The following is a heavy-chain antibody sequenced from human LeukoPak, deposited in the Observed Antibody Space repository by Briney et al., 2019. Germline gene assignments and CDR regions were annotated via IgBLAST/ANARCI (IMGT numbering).Heavy chain of an antibody. Sequence: SETLSLTCTVSGGSISSYYWNWIRQPPGKGLEWIGYIFYSGSTNYNPSLKSRVTILLDTSKNQFSLKLSSVTDADTAVYYCARFRRDGYSFDYWGQGTLVTISS. V-gene: IGHV4-59*01. CDR3: ARFRRDGYSFDY. CDR2: IFYSGST. CDR1: GGSISSYY. J-gene: IGHJ4*02. D-gene: IGHD5-24*01.